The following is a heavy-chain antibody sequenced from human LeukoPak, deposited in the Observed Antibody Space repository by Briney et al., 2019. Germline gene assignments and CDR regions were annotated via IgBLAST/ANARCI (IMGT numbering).Heavy chain of an antibody. CDR1: GYSISSGYY. Sequence: PSETLSLTCTVSGYSISSGYYWGWIRPPPGKGLEWIGSIYHSGSTYYNPSLKSRVTISVDTSKNQFSLKLSSVTAADTAVYYCARVGWLLPLYYFDYWGQGTLVTVSS. CDR2: IYHSGST. D-gene: IGHD3-22*01. CDR3: ARVGWLLPLYYFDY. J-gene: IGHJ4*02. V-gene: IGHV4-38-2*02.